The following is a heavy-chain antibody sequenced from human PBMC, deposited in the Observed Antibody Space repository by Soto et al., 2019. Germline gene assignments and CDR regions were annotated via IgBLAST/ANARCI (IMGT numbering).Heavy chain of an antibody. CDR2: INAGNGNT. CDR3: ARDGVEILWFGELLPNWFDP. CDR1: GYTFTSYA. J-gene: IGHJ5*02. Sequence: ASVKVSCKASGYTFTSYAMHWVRQAPGQRLEWMGWINAGNGNTKYSQKFQGGVTITRKTSGSTAYMELSSLRSEDTAVYYCARDGVEILWFGELLPNWFDPWGQGTLVTVSS. V-gene: IGHV1-3*01. D-gene: IGHD3-10*01.